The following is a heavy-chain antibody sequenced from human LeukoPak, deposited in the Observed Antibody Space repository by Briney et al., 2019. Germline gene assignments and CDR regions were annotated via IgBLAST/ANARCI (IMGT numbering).Heavy chain of an antibody. CDR1: DDSMSSFY. V-gene: IGHV4-4*08. D-gene: IGHD3-10*01. CDR2: IYSTGAT. Sequence: SETLSLTCTVSDDSMSSFYWSWIRQPPGKGPEWIAYIYSTGATSYNPSLRSRVSISLDTSKSHFSLKLRSVTVADTAVYYCARDQVLWFGRPYGMDVWGQGTTVTVSS. CDR3: ARDQVLWFGRPYGMDV. J-gene: IGHJ6*02.